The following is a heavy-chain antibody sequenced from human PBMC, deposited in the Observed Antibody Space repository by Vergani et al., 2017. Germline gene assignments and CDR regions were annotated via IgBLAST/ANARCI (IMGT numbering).Heavy chain of an antibody. J-gene: IGHJ5*02. V-gene: IGHV4-61*01. CDR3: ARDREWELPT. CDR2: IYYSGST. CDR1: GGYVSSGSYY. Sequence: QVQLQESGPGLVKPSETLSLTCTVSGGYVSSGSYYWSWIRQPPGKGLEWIGYIYYSGSTNYNPSLKSRVTISVDTSKNQFSLKLSSVTAADTAVYYCARDREWELPTWGQGTLVTVSS. D-gene: IGHD1-26*01.